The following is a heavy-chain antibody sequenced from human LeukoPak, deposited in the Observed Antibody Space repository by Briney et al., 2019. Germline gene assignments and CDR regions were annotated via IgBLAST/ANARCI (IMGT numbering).Heavy chain of an antibody. J-gene: IGHJ4*02. CDR3: ARAGYDILTGYYPLLDY. Sequence: SETLSLTCTVSGGSISSSSYYWGWIRQPPGKGLEWIGSIYYSGSTYYNPSLKSRVTLSVDTSKNQFSLKLSSVTAADTAVYYCARAGYDILTGYYPLLDYWGQGTLVTVSS. D-gene: IGHD3-9*01. CDR2: IYYSGST. V-gene: IGHV4-39*07. CDR1: GGSISSSSYY.